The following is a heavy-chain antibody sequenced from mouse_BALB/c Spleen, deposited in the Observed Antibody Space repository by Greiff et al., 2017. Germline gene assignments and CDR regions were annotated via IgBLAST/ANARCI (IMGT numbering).Heavy chain of an antibody. CDR1: GYTFTSYW. J-gene: IGHJ4*01. D-gene: IGHD2-2*01. CDR2: IYPSDSYT. Sequence: QVQLQQPGAELVRPGASVKLSCKASGYTFTSYWINWVKQRPGQGLEWIGNIYPSDSYTNYNQKFKDKATLTVDKSSSTAYMQLSSPTSEDSAVYYCTRWDGYGAMDYWGQGTSVTVSS. V-gene: IGHV1-69*02. CDR3: TRWDGYGAMDY.